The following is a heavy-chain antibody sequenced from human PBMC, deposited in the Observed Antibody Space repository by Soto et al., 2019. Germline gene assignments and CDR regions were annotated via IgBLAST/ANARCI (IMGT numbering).Heavy chain of an antibody. CDR2: INHSGST. D-gene: IGHD6-19*01. Sequence: SETLSLTCAVYGGSFSGYYWSWIRQPPGKGLEWIGEINHSGSTNYNPSLKSRVTISVDTSKNQFSLKLSSVTAADTAVYYCAESLGSGWYRGWFDPWGQGTLVTVSS. V-gene: IGHV4-34*01. CDR3: AESLGSGWYRGWFDP. J-gene: IGHJ5*02. CDR1: GGSFSGYY.